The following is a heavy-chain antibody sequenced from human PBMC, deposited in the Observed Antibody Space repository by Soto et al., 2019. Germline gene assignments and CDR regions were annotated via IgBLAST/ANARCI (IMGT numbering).Heavy chain of an antibody. CDR1: GFTFSDFY. Sequence: PGGSLRLSCAASGFTFSDFYMNWMRQAPGKGLEWVSYISSSSSTIHYADSVKGRFTISRDNAKNSLYLQMNSLRVEGTAVYYCARSSRSWIGLFDYWGQGTLVTVSS. D-gene: IGHD6-6*01. J-gene: IGHJ4*02. V-gene: IGHV3-11*01. CDR3: ARSSRSWIGLFDY. CDR2: ISSSSSTI.